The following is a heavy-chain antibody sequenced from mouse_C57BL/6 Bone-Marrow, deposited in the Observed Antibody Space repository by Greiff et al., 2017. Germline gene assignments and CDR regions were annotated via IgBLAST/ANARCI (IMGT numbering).Heavy chain of an antibody. CDR2: IYPGDGDT. CDR3: ARDRGDY. J-gene: IGHJ2*01. CDR1: GYAFSSSW. V-gene: IGHV1-82*01. Sequence: VQLQESGPELVKPGASVKISCKASGYAFSSSWMNWVKQRPGKGLEWIGRIYPGDGDTNYNGKFKGKATLTADKSSSTADMQLSSLTSEDSAVYFCARDRGDYWGQGTTLTVSS.